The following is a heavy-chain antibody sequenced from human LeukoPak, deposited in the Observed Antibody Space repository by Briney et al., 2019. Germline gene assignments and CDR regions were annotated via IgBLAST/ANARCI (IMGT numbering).Heavy chain of an antibody. V-gene: IGHV3-53*01. CDR1: GFTVSYTY. J-gene: IGHJ4*02. D-gene: IGHD3-10*01. CDR2: IYSDGST. Sequence: PGGSLRLSCAASGFTVSYTYMTWVRQAPGKGLEWVSVIYSDGSTSYADSVKGRFTISRDNSKYTLYLQMNSLRAEDTAVYYCSSGEYWGQGTLVTVSS. CDR3: SSGEY.